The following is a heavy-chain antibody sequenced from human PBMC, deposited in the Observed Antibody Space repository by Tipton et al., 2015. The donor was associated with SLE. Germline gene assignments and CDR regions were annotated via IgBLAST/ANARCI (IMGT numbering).Heavy chain of an antibody. V-gene: IGHV3-23*01. CDR2: INAAGGST. J-gene: IGHJ5*02. D-gene: IGHD3-9*01. Sequence: SLRLSCTASGFTFGDYAMSWVRQAPGKGLEWVSTINAAGGSTYYADSMEGRFTISRDNSKSTLYLQLNNLTAADTAVYFCARDKWGEYTASTGYFWSFDPWGQGIPVTVSS. CDR1: GFTFGDYA. CDR3: ARDKWGEYTASTGYFWSFDP.